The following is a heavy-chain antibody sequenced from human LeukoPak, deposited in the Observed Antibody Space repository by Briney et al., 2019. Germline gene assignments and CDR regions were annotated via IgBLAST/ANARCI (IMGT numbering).Heavy chain of an antibody. CDR3: ARDRSGDDDFCIGYYTNYFDP. CDR2: VSGGDPTI. CDR1: DFSFATYG. D-gene: IGHD3-3*01. J-gene: IGHJ5*02. Sequence: GGSLRLSCAASDFSFATYGMGWVRQAPGRGLEWVSSVSGGDPTIYYADSVKGRFTISRDNDKNSLYLQMNSLRAEDTAVYYCARDRSGDDDFCIGYYTNYFDPWGQGTLVTVSS. V-gene: IGHV3-48*01.